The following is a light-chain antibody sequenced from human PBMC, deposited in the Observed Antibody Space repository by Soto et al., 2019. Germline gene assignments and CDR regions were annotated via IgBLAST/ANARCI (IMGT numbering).Light chain of an antibody. CDR1: QSVSSNN. CDR3: QQYDNSIT. V-gene: IGKV3-20*01. Sequence: EIVLTQSPGTLSLSPGDTATLSCRASQSVSSNNLAWHHQKPGQTPRLLIYGSYSSATGIPERFSGSGSGTDFTLTISRLEPEYFAVYYWQQYDNSITFGQGTRLEIE. J-gene: IGKJ5*01. CDR2: GSY.